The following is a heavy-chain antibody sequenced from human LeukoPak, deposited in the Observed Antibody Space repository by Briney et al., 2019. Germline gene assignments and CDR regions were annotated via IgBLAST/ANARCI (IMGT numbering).Heavy chain of an antibody. Sequence: SVKVSCKASGGTFSSYAISWVRQAPGQGLEWMGGIIPIFGTGNYAQKFQGRVTMTRNTSISTAYMELSSLRSEDTAVYYCARGLRGSGSYYYYYYYMDVWGKGTTVTISS. CDR2: IIPIFGTG. CDR3: ARGLRGSGSYYYYYYYMDV. J-gene: IGHJ6*03. V-gene: IGHV1-69*05. CDR1: GGTFSSYA. D-gene: IGHD3-10*01.